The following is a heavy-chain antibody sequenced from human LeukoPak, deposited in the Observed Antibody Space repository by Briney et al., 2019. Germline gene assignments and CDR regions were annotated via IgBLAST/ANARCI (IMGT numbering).Heavy chain of an antibody. V-gene: IGHV3-30*02. CDR3: ATTRKDYYYYYYMDV. CDR2: IQNDGSNE. CDR1: GFTFRSYG. Sequence: GGSLRLSCAASGFTFRSYGMHWVRQAPGKGLEWVAYIQNDGSNEQYADSVKGRFSISRDSSKNSLYLQMNSLRAEDTAVYYCATTRKDYYYYYYMDVWGKGTTVTVSS. J-gene: IGHJ6*03. D-gene: IGHD1-1*01.